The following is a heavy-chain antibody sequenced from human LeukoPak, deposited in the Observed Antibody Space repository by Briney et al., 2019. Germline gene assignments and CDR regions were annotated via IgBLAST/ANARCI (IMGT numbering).Heavy chain of an antibody. CDR2: IIPILGIA. CDR3: ARAYYGSGSPTEDYYYYGMDV. V-gene: IGHV1-69*04. D-gene: IGHD3-10*01. Sequence: GASVKVSCKASGGTFSSYAISWVRQAPGQGLEWMGRIIPILGIANYAQKFQGRVTITADKSTSTAYMELSSLRSEDTAVYYCARAYYGSGSPTEDYYYYGMDVWGQGTTVTVSS. CDR1: GGTFSSYA. J-gene: IGHJ6*02.